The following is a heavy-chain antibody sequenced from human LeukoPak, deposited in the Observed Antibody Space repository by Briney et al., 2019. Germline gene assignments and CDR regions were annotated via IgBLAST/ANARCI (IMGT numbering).Heavy chain of an antibody. CDR1: GYTFTSYD. D-gene: IGHD3-22*01. V-gene: IGHV1-8*03. CDR2: MNPNSGNT. Sequence: GASVEVSCKASGYTFTSYDINWVRQATGQGLEWMGWMNPNSGNTGYAQKFQGRVTITRNTSISTAYMELSSLRSEDTAVYYCARGLDYYDSSGYYFDYWGQGTLVTVSS. CDR3: ARGLDYYDSSGYYFDY. J-gene: IGHJ4*02.